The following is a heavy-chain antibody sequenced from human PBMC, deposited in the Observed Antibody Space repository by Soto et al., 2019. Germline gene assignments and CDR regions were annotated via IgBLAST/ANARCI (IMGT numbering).Heavy chain of an antibody. D-gene: IGHD6-19*01. CDR3: ARGGWYNDY. CDR2: IYYSGST. V-gene: IGHV4-59*01. CDR1: GVSMTNNY. Sequence: SETLSLTCTVSGVSMTNNYWSWIRQPPGKGLEWIGYIYYSGSTSYNPSLKSRVAMSVDTSKNQFSLKLSSVTAADTAVYFCARGGWYNDYWGQGTLVTVSS. J-gene: IGHJ4*02.